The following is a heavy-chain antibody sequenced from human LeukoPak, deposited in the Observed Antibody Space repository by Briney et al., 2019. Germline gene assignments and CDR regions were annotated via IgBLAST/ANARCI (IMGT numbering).Heavy chain of an antibody. CDR3: ARDTRFGEEGQKNAFDI. CDR2: ISGHNGNT. D-gene: IGHD3-10*01. Sequence: GASVKVSCKASGYTITSYGISWVRQAPGQGLEWMGWISGHNGNTNYAQKFQGRVTITTDTSTSTAYMELRSLRSDDTAVYYCARDTRFGEEGQKNAFDIWGQGTMVTVSS. J-gene: IGHJ3*02. CDR1: GYTITSYG. V-gene: IGHV1-18*01.